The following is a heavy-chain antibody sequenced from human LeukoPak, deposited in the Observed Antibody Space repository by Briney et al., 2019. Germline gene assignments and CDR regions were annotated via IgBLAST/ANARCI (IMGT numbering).Heavy chain of an antibody. V-gene: IGHV3-23*01. CDR3: AKDLRYCSTAICYYSGMDV. CDR1: GFTFSTYA. Sequence: PGGSLRLSCAASGFTFSTYAMSWVRQAPGKGLEWLSGISGSGDSTYYADSVKGRFTISRDNSKNTLYLQMNSLGADDTAVFFCAKDLRYCSTAICYYSGMDVWGQGTTVTVSS. J-gene: IGHJ6*02. CDR2: ISGSGDST. D-gene: IGHD2-21*01.